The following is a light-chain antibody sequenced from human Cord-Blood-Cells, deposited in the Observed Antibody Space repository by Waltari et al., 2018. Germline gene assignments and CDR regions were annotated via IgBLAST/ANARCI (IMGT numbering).Light chain of an antibody. J-gene: IGKJ1*01. CDR2: WQS. Sequence: DFVITQSPDSLPVSLGERAPINSKSSQSVLYSSKNKTYLAGYQQKPGQPHKLLIYWQSTRGAEVPARFSGSGSGTDGTHPLRVLQAADVAVYYCQQYCITRGTSGPWTTVEI. V-gene: IGKV4-1*01. CDR3: QQYCITRGT. CDR1: QSVLYSSKNKTY.